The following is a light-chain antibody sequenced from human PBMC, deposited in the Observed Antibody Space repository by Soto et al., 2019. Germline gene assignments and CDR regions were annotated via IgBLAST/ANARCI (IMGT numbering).Light chain of an antibody. J-gene: IGKJ1*01. Sequence: DTVMTQSPATLSVSRGGRASLSWGASQSVGNNFAWYRRKPGQAPRLLVYGASTSATGVPARFSGSGSGTEFTLTTSSLEPADFAVYYCQERSNWPPWTFGQGTKVDIK. V-gene: IGKV3-15*01. CDR3: QERSNWPPWT. CDR1: QSVGNN. CDR2: GAS.